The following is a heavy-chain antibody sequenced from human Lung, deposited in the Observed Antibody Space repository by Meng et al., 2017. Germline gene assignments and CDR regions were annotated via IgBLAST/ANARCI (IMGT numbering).Heavy chain of an antibody. V-gene: IGHV3-74*03. CDR1: GFTCRSYW. Sequence: EGELVEAGGGLVQPGGSLRLSCAASGFTCRSYWMHWVRQAPGKGLVWVSRIRGDGGSIVYADSVKGRFTISRDNAKNTLFLQMNSLRAEDTAVYYCARESGYFEYWGQGILVTVSS. CDR3: ARESGYFEY. J-gene: IGHJ4*02. CDR2: IRGDGGSI.